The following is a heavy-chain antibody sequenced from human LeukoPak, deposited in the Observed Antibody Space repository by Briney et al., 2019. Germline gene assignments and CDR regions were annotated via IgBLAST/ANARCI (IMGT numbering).Heavy chain of an antibody. J-gene: IGHJ6*03. V-gene: IGHV3-7*01. D-gene: IGHD2-21*02. CDR2: IKQDGSEK. Sequence: GGSLRLSCAASGFTFSSYWMSWVRQAPGKGLEWVANIKQDGSEKYYVDSVKGRFTISRDNAKNSPYLQMNSLRAEDTAVYYCARDLSRDFLGYYYYYYMDVWGKGTTVTVSS. CDR1: GFTFSSYW. CDR3: ARDLSRDFLGYYYYYYMDV.